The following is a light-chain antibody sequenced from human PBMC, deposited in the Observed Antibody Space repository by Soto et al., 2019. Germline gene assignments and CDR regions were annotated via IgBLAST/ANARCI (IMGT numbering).Light chain of an antibody. CDR2: GAS. CDR3: QQSNSIPPWT. CDR1: QTISKY. Sequence: DIPMTQSPSSLSASVGDRVTITCRASQTISKYLNWYQHKPGKGPKLLIYGASTLQSGVPSRFSGSGSGTDFTLTINSLQPEDVATYYCQQSNSIPPWTFGQGTKVEIK. V-gene: IGKV1-39*01. J-gene: IGKJ1*01.